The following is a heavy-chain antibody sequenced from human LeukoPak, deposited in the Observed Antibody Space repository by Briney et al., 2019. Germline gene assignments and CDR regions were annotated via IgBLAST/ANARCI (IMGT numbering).Heavy chain of an antibody. CDR3: ALPRGLVLDF. V-gene: IGHV3-49*04. CDR1: GFTFGDHS. J-gene: IGHJ4*02. CDR2: SASNPYDEAT. D-gene: IGHD3-10*01. Sequence: PGGSLRLSCTGSGFTFGDHSISWVRRAAGKGMEWVGFSASNPYDEATQYAASVEGRITTSRDDTKSSAYLQMNSLKIEDTAVYYCALPRGLVLDFWDQGALVTVSS.